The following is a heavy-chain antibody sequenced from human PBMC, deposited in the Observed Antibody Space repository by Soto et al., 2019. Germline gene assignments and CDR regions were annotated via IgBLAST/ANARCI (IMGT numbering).Heavy chain of an antibody. CDR3: AKGDILTGYH. Sequence: GGSLRLSCAASGFTFSSYAMSWVRQAPGEGLEWVSAISGSGGRTYYADSVKGRFTISRDNSKNTLYLQMNSLRAEDTAVYYCAKGDILTGYHWGQGTLVTVSS. CDR2: ISGSGGRT. D-gene: IGHD3-9*01. V-gene: IGHV3-23*01. CDR1: GFTFSSYA. J-gene: IGHJ5*02.